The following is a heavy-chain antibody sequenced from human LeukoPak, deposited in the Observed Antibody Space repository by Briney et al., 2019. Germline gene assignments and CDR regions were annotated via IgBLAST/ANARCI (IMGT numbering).Heavy chain of an antibody. Sequence: PSETLSLTCTVSGGSISSSSYYWGWIRQAPGKGLEWIGSIYYSGSTEYNPSLKSRVTISVDTSKNQFSLKLSSVTAADTAVYYCARSRVVPAAISPFDYWGQGTLVTVSS. CDR2: IYYSGST. D-gene: IGHD2-2*01. CDR3: ARSRVVPAAISPFDY. J-gene: IGHJ4*02. CDR1: GGSISSSSYY. V-gene: IGHV4-39*07.